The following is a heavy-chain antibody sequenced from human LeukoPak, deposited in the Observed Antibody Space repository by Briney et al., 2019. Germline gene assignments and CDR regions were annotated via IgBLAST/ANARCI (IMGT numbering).Heavy chain of an antibody. CDR3: VEGGAPSYYDGSGDAYFDY. Sequence: GGSLRLSCAASGFTFSSYAMSWVRQAPGKGLGWVSVISASGGRTSYADSVKGRFTVSRDNSKNTLYLQMNSLRAEDTVVYFCVEGGAPSYYDGSGDAYFDYWGQGTLVTVSS. CDR1: GFTFSSYA. V-gene: IGHV3-23*01. D-gene: IGHD3-22*01. J-gene: IGHJ4*02. CDR2: ISASGGRT.